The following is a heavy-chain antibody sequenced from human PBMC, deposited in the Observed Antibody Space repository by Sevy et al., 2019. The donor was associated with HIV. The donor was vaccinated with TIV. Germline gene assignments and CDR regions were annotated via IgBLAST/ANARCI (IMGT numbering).Heavy chain of an antibody. V-gene: IGHV1-18*01. Sequence: ASVKVSCKASGYTFTSYGISWVRQAPGQGLEWMGWISAYNGNTNYAQKLQGRVTMTTDTSTSTAYMELRSLRSDDTAVYYCARDLRYIVVLVAATHPYFDYWGQGTLVTVSS. D-gene: IGHD2-15*01. J-gene: IGHJ4*02. CDR3: ARDLRYIVVLVAATHPYFDY. CDR2: ISAYNGNT. CDR1: GYTFTSYG.